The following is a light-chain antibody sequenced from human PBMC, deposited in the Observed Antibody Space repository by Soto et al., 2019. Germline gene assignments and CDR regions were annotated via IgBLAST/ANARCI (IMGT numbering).Light chain of an antibody. CDR3: QHDTSYSGT. V-gene: IGKV1-5*01. CDR2: GAS. J-gene: IGKJ1*01. Sequence: DIQMTQSPSTLSASVRDRVTITCRASQTISHYLAWYQQKPGKAPKLLIYGASSLARGVPSRFTGSGSGTEFTLTIISLQPDDFATYFCQHDTSYSGTFGQGTKVEI. CDR1: QTISHY.